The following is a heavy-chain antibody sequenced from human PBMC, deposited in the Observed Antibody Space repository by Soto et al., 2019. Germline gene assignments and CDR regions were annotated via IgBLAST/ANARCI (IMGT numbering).Heavy chain of an antibody. Sequence: EVQLVESGGGLIQPGGSLRLSCAASGFTVSSNYISWVRQAPGKGLEWVSVIYSGGSTYYADSVKGRFTISTDNSKNTLYLQMNSLRTEDTAVYYCARGLGRGYYDTSGYFHLDYWGQGTLVTVSS. CDR1: GFTVSSNY. D-gene: IGHD3-22*01. J-gene: IGHJ4*02. CDR3: ARGLGRGYYDTSGYFHLDY. CDR2: IYSGGST. V-gene: IGHV3-53*01.